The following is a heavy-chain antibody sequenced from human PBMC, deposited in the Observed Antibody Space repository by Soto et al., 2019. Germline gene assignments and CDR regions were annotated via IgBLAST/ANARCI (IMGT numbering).Heavy chain of an antibody. CDR3: ARRGSGGYYDY. CDR2: ISGSGGST. V-gene: IGHV3-23*01. J-gene: IGHJ4*02. D-gene: IGHD6-19*01. Sequence: EVQQLESGGGLVQPGGSLRLSCAASGFTFSSYAMRWVRQAPGKGLEWVSAISGSGGSTYYADSVKGRFTISRDNSKNTLYLQMNSLRAEDTTVYYCARRGSGGYYDYWGQGTLVTVSS. CDR1: GFTFSSYA.